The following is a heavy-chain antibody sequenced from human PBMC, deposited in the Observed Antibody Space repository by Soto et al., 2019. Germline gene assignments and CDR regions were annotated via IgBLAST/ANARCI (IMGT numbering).Heavy chain of an antibody. CDR2: IIPIIGTP. J-gene: IGHJ4*02. V-gene: IGHV1-69*13. D-gene: IGHD3-10*01. Sequence: SVKVSCKASGGTFRNHVFNWVRQAPGQGPEWMGGIIPIIGTPNYAQKFQGRVTITADASTSTVYLEVSSLRSQDTAVYYCARDLEFRDGNISHLDYWGQGTLVTVSS. CDR3: ARDLEFRDGNISHLDY. CDR1: GGTFRNHV.